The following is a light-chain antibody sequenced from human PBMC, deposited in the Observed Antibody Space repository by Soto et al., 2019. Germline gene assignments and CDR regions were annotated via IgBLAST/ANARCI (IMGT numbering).Light chain of an antibody. Sequence: EIVLTQSPATLSVSPGQRATLSCRASQSVYTYLAWYQQKPGQAPRLLIYEASNRATGIPARFSGSGSGTDFTLTISSLESEDFAVYYCQQRSNWPPTFGGGTKVDIK. V-gene: IGKV3-11*01. CDR3: QQRSNWPPT. J-gene: IGKJ4*01. CDR1: QSVYTY. CDR2: EAS.